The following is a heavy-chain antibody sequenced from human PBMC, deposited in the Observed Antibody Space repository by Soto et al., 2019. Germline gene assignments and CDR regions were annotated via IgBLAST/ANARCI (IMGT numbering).Heavy chain of an antibody. CDR1: GFVFSDYG. V-gene: IGHV3-33*01. Sequence: QVQLLESGGGVVQPGRSLRLSCTASGFVFSDYGMHWFRQAPGKVLEWVAVIYNDGSNEYYGDSVKGRFTISRDNSQNTLYLQMHILRAEDTGVYYCARDRWRRLGGDFWGPGTLVTVSS. D-gene: IGHD2-21*02. CDR2: IYNDGSNE. CDR3: ARDRWRRLGGDF. J-gene: IGHJ4*02.